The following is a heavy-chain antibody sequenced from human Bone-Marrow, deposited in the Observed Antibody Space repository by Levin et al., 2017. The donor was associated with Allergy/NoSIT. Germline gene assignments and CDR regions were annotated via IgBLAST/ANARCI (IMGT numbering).Heavy chain of an antibody. J-gene: IGHJ4*02. V-gene: IGHV3-23*01. D-gene: IGHD3-10*01. CDR1: GFTFDSYA. CDR2: TISSGASA. Sequence: RSGGSLRLSCVASGFTFDSYAMSWVRQAPGKGLQWVSTTISSGASAQYGEPVKGRFTISRDNSKKTLYLQMDSLRVEDTAVYFCVRTLLYMRVGASKVHYFNHWGQGTRVTVAS. CDR3: VRTLLYMRVGASKVHYFNH.